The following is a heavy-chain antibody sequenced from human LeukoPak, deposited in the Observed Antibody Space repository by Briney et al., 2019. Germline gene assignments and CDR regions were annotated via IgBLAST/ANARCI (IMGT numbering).Heavy chain of an antibody. D-gene: IGHD6-13*01. V-gene: IGHV1-2*02. J-gene: IGHJ6*02. CDR2: INPNSGGT. CDR1: GYTFTGYY. CDR3: ARGNRIAAAGPYYYYYGMDV. Sequence: ASVKVSCKASGYTFTGYYMHWVRQAPGQGLEWMGWINPNSGGTNYAQKFQGRVTMTRDTSISTAYMGLSRLRSDDTAVYYCARGNRIAAAGPYYYYYGMDVWGQGTTVTVSS.